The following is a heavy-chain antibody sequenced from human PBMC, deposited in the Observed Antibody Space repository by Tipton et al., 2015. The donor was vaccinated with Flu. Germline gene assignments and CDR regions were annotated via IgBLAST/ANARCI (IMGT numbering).Heavy chain of an antibody. CDR3: ARIFRYCNSLTCNYFDS. V-gene: IGHV4-4*09. Sequence: LRLSCTVSGGSISSYYWNWIRQPPGKGLEWIGYIYNSQYTKYNPSLKSRVTISVNTSRKQFSLRLRSVTAADTAVYFCARIFRYCNSLTCNYFDSWGQGILVTVTS. CDR2: IYNSQYT. CDR1: GGSISSYY. D-gene: IGHD2/OR15-2a*01. J-gene: IGHJ4*02.